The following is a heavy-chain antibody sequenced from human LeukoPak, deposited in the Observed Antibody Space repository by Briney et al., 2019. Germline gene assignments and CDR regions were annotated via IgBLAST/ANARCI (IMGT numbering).Heavy chain of an antibody. J-gene: IGHJ4*02. D-gene: IGHD3-16*01. CDR3: VYGPNHFYFDH. CDR2: VYYSGST. V-gene: IGHV4-59*07. CDR1: GGSLSGYY. Sequence: SSILSFTRTVSGGSLSGYYYTSIRQPPGKNLEWIGYVYYSGSTNYNPSLKSRVTISLDTSMKQFSLNLRSVTDADAAVYFCVYGPNHFYFDHWGQGTLVTVSS.